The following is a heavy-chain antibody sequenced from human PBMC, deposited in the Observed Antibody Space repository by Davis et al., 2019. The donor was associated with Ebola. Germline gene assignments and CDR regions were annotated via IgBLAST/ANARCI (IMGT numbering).Heavy chain of an antibody. Sequence: SQTLSLTCAISGDSLSSHSAAWNWIRQSPSRGLEWLGRTYYRSKRYNDYAVSVKSRITINPDTSKNQFSLQLNSVTPEDTAVYYCAKDTRGIYNWFDPWGQGTLVTVSS. J-gene: IGHJ5*02. V-gene: IGHV6-1*01. CDR3: AKDTRGIYNWFDP. CDR1: GDSLSSHSAA. CDR2: TYYRSKRYN. D-gene: IGHD2-2*01.